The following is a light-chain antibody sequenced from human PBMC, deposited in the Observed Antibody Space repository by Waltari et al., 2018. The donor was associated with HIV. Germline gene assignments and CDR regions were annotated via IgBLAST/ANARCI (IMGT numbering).Light chain of an antibody. J-gene: IGLJ2*01. V-gene: IGLV1-40*01. CDR3: QSYESSLSGVV. Sequence: QSVLTQPPSVSGAPGQRVTISCPGGSSNIGAGYDVHWYQQLPGTAPKLLIYGNTNRPSGAPDRFSGSKSETSASLAITGLQAEDEADYYCQSYESSLSGVVFGGGTKLTVL. CDR2: GNT. CDR1: SSNIGAGYD.